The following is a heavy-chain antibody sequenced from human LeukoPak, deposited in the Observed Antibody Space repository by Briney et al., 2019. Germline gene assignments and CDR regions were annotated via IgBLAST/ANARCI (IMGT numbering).Heavy chain of an antibody. V-gene: IGHV4-59*01. D-gene: IGHD3-16*01. J-gene: IGHJ6*03. CDR1: GGSLSSYH. Sequence: SETLSLTCTVSGGSLSSYHWSWIRQPPGKGLEWIGYIYYSGSTHYNPSLKSRVTISVDTSKNQFSLKLSSVTAADTAVYYCARETSQKGAHYMDVWGKGTTVTISS. CDR3: ARETSQKGAHYMDV. CDR2: IYYSGST.